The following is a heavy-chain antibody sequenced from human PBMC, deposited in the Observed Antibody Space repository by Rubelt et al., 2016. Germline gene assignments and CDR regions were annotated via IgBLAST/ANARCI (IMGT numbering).Heavy chain of an antibody. CDR3: ARGRITIFGVDSPLIDP. D-gene: IGHD3-3*01. CDR2: INHSGST. J-gene: IGHJ5*02. CDR1: GGSFSGYY. V-gene: IGHV4-34*01. Sequence: QVQLQQWGAGLLKPSETLSLTCAVYGGSFSGYYWSWIRQPPGKGLEWIGEINHSGSTNYNPSLKSRGTISVDTSKNQFSLKLSSVPAADTAVYDCARGRITIFGVDSPLIDPWGQGTLVTVSS.